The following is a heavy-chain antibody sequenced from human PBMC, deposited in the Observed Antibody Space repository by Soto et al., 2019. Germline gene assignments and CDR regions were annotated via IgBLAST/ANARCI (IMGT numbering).Heavy chain of an antibody. J-gene: IGHJ5*02. D-gene: IGHD3-16*02. Sequence: PSETLSLTCAVSGGSISGGGYCWSWIRQHPGKGLEWIGYIYYSGSTYYNPSLKSRVTISVDTSKNQFSLKLSSVTAADTAVYYCARGSSAMITFGGAIPHNWFDPWGQGTLVTVSS. CDR3: ARGSSAMITFGGAIPHNWFDP. CDR2: IYYSGST. CDR1: GGSISGGGYC. V-gene: IGHV4-31*11.